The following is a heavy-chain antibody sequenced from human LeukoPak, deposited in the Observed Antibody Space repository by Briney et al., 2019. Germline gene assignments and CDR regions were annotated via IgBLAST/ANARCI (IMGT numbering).Heavy chain of an antibody. V-gene: IGHV3-21*01. D-gene: IGHD4-17*01. CDR3: ARTADYGDYALDY. CDR1: GFTFSSYS. J-gene: IGHJ4*02. CDR2: ISISSSYI. Sequence: PGGSLRLSCAASGFTFSSYSMNWVRQAPGKGLEWVSSISISSSYIYYADSVKGRFTISRDNAKNSLYLQMNSLRAEDTAVYYCARTADYGDYALDYWGQGTLVTVSS.